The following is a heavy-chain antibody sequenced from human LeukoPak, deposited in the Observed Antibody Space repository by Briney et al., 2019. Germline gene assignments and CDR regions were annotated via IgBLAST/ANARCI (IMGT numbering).Heavy chain of an antibody. CDR3: ARVRYSYGTFDY. CDR1: GGSFSGYY. CDR2: INHSGST. Sequence: PPETLSLTCAVYGGSFSGYYWSWIRQPPGKGLEWIGEINHSGSTNYNPSLKSRVTISVDTSKNQFSLKLSSVTAADTAVYYCARVRYSYGTFDYWGQGTLVTVSS. D-gene: IGHD5-18*01. V-gene: IGHV4-34*01. J-gene: IGHJ4*02.